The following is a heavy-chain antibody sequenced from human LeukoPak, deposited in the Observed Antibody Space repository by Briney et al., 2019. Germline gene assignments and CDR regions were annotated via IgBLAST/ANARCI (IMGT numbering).Heavy chain of an antibody. CDR2: INHSGST. CDR1: GGSFSDYY. J-gene: IGHJ6*02. Sequence: PSETLSLTCAVYGGSFSDYYWSWIRQPPGKGLEWIGEINHSGSTNYNPSLKSRVTISVDTSKNQFSLKLSSVTAADTAVYYCARGGYSYGYYSSDYYYGMDVWGQGTTVTVSS. V-gene: IGHV4-34*01. CDR3: ARGGYSYGYYSSDYYYGMDV. D-gene: IGHD5-18*01.